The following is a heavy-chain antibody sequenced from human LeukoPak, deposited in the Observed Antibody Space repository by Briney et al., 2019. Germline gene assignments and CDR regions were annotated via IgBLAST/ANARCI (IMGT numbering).Heavy chain of an antibody. D-gene: IGHD3-16*01. CDR3: ARFYGGSAFDI. V-gene: IGHV3-74*01. Sequence: GGSLRLSCAASGFTFSNYSMNWVRQATGKGLVWVSRINSDGFSITYADSVKGRFTISRDNAKNTLYLHMNSLRGEDTAVYYCARFYGGSAFDIWGQGTKVTVSS. CDR1: GFTFSNYS. J-gene: IGHJ3*02. CDR2: INSDGFSI.